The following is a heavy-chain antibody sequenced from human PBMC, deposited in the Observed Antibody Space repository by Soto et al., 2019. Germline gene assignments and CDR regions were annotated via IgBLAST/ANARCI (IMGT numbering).Heavy chain of an antibody. CDR1: GFTFSDYE. J-gene: IGHJ6*02. V-gene: IGHV3-48*03. CDR3: ARDALDIYYKSGMDV. D-gene: IGHD1-26*01. CDR2: ISSSGGTI. Sequence: GGSLRLSCAASGFTFSDYEMNWVRQAPGKGLEWVSYISSSGGTIKYADSVKGRFTISRDNAKNSLFLQMHSLRADDTAVYYCARDALDIYYKSGMDVWGHGTPVTVSS.